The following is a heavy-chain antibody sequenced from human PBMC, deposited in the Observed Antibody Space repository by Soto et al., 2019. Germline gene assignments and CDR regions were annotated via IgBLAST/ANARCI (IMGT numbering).Heavy chain of an antibody. CDR3: VGDCSSTSCYERYYYGMDV. Sequence: QVQLQESGPGLVKPSQTLSLTCTVSGGSISSGDYYWSWIRQPPGKGLEWIGYIYYSGSTYYNPSLMSRVTISVDTSKNQFSLKLSSVTAADTAVYYCVGDCSSTSCYERYYYGMDVWGQGTTVTVSS. CDR2: IYYSGST. CDR1: GGSISSGDYY. J-gene: IGHJ6*02. V-gene: IGHV4-30-4*01. D-gene: IGHD2-2*01.